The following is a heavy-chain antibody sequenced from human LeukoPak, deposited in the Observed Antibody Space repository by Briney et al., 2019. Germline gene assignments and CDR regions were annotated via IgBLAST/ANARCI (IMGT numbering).Heavy chain of an antibody. V-gene: IGHV4-4*07. CDR1: GGSISSYY. D-gene: IGHD3-16*01. J-gene: IGHJ1*01. CDR2: IYTSGST. CDR3: ARHDAVKVAEYFQH. Sequence: SETLSLTCTVSGGSISSYYWSWIRQPAGKGLEWIGRIYTSGSTNYNPSLKSRVTMSVDTSKNQFSLKLSSVTAADTAVYYCARHDAVKVAEYFQHWGQGTLVTVSS.